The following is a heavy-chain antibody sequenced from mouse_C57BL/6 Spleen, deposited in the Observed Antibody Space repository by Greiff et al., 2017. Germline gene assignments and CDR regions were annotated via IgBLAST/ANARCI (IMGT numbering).Heavy chain of an antibody. D-gene: IGHD2-4*01. J-gene: IGHJ4*01. CDR1: GYTFTDYY. Sequence: EVQLQQSGPELVKPGASVKISCKASGYTFTDYYMNWVKQSHGKSLEWIGDINPNNGGTSYNQKFKGKATLTVDKSSSTAYMELRSLTSEDSAVYYCARRLIYYDYDRGGMDYWGQGTSVTVSS. CDR3: ARRLIYYDYDRGGMDY. V-gene: IGHV1-26*01. CDR2: INPNNGGT.